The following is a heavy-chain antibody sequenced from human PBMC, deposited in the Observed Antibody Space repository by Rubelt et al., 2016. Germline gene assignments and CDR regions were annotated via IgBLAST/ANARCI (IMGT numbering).Heavy chain of an antibody. CDR1: GYSFTTYS. D-gene: IGHD6-19*01. J-gene: IGHJ4*02. CDR2: INDGNGTT. CDR3: ATGYSSGWYVAY. Sequence: QVQLVQSGAEVKKPGASVKVSCKAAGYSFTTYSIHWVRQAPGQRLEWMGWINDGNGTTKYSQKFQGRVTITRDTSASTAYMELSSLRSEDTAIYYCATGYSSGWYVAYWGQGTLVTVSS. V-gene: IGHV1-3*01.